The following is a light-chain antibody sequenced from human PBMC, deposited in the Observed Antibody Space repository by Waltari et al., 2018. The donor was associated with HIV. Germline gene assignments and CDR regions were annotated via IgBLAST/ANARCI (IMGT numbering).Light chain of an antibody. Sequence: QSALTQPASVSGSPGQKITNSCTGTSSDVGVSKYVSWYQQHPGKAPKLIIFEVSIRPSGVSKRFSGSKSGNTASLTISGLQAEDDADYYCSSSTSSSTLIFGGGTKLTVL. CDR2: EVS. J-gene: IGLJ2*01. CDR1: SSDVGVSKY. V-gene: IGLV2-14*01. CDR3: SSSTSSSTLI.